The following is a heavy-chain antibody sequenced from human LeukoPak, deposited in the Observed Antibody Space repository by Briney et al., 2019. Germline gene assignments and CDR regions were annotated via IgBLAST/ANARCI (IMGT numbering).Heavy chain of an antibody. J-gene: IGHJ4*02. V-gene: IGHV4-4*07. CDR1: GGSISSYY. Sequence: SETLSLTCTVSGGSISSYYWSWIRQPAGKGLEWIGRIYTSGSTNYNPSLKSRVTISVDTSKNQFSLKLSSVTAADTAVYYCARGFGYCSGGSCYSGVAGFDYWGKGTLVTVSS. CDR3: ARGFGYCSGGSCYSGVAGFDY. D-gene: IGHD2-15*01. CDR2: IYTSGST.